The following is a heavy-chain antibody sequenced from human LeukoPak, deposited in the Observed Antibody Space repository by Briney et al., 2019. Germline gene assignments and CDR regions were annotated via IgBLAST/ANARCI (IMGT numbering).Heavy chain of an antibody. CDR1: GYTFTNYN. D-gene: IGHD5-18*01. J-gene: IGHJ4*02. CDR3: ARYIYGYLHY. Sequence: ASVKVSCKASGYTFTNYNIHWVRQAPGQGLEWMGIINPSGGSTSYAQKIQGRVTMTRDTSTSTVYMELSSLRSEDTAVYYCARYIYGYLHYWGQGTLVTVSS. CDR2: INPSGGST. V-gene: IGHV1-46*01.